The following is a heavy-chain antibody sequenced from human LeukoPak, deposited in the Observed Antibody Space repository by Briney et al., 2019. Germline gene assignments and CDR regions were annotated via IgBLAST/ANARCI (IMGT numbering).Heavy chain of an antibody. CDR1: GFTFSSSA. CDR2: ISGSGVSI. Sequence: GGSLRLSCAASGFTFSSSAMGWVRQAPGKGLEWISSISGSGVSIYYGDSVQGRFTTSRDNSKNTLYLQMNSLRDEDTAVYYCARHLSGDDIWGQGTMVTVSS. CDR3: ARHLSGDDI. V-gene: IGHV3-23*01. J-gene: IGHJ3*02. D-gene: IGHD4-17*01.